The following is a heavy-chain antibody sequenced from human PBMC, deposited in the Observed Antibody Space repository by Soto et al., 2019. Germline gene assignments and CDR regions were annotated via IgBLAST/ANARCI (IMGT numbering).Heavy chain of an antibody. D-gene: IGHD3-22*01. CDR2: IKQDGSEN. CDR3: ARSPYDSSGYYTEYYFDY. V-gene: IGHV3-7*03. CDR1: GFTFSSYW. Sequence: PGGSLRLSCAASGFTFSSYWMSWVRQAPGKGLEWVANIKQDGSENYYVDSVKGRFTISRDNAKNSLYLQMNSLRAEDTAVYYCARSPYDSSGYYTEYYFDYWGQGTLVTVSS. J-gene: IGHJ4*02.